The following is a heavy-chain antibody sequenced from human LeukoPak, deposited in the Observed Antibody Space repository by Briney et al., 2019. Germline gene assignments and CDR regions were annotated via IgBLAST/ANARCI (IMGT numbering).Heavy chain of an antibody. CDR3: ARAPVVPAATYAFDI. D-gene: IGHD2-2*01. Sequence: KSSETLSLTCAVYGGSFSGYYWSWIRQPPGKGLEWIGEINHSGSTNYNPSLKSRVTISVDTSKNQFSLKLSSVTAADTAVYYCARAPVVPAATYAFDIWGQGTMVTVSS. J-gene: IGHJ3*02. CDR1: GGSFSGYY. CDR2: INHSGST. V-gene: IGHV4-34*01.